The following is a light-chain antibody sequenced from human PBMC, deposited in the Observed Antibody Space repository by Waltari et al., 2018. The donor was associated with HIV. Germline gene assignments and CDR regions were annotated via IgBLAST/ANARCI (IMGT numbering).Light chain of an antibody. CDR3: TSATHNNLI. V-gene: IGLV2-14*01. J-gene: IGLJ2*01. Sequence: WYQHHPGNDPKLLIYEVTNRPSGVSNRFSGSKSVNTAFLTISGLQAEDEADYYCTSATHNNLIFGGGTKLTVL. CDR2: EVT.